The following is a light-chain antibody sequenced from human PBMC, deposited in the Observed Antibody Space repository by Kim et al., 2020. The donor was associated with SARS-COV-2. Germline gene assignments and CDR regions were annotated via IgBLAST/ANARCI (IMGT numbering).Light chain of an antibody. CDR1: SLRSYY. V-gene: IGLV3-19*01. Sequence: SSELTQDPAVSVALGQTVRITCQGDSLRSYYASWYQQRPGQAPVLLIYDKNNRPSGIPDRFSGSSSGNTASLTITGAQAEDEADYYCNSRESGVNHVVFGAGTRLT. CDR3: NSRESGVNHVV. J-gene: IGLJ3*02. CDR2: DKN.